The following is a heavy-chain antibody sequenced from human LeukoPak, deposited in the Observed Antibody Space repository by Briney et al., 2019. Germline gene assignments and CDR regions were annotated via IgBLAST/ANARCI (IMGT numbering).Heavy chain of an antibody. D-gene: IGHD6-13*01. J-gene: IGHJ4*02. CDR2: ISYDGSNK. CDR3: ARDQIAAAGPDY. CDR1: GFTFSSYA. V-gene: IGHV3-30-3*01. Sequence: SGGSLRLSCAASGFTFSSYAMHWVRQAPGKGLEWVAVISYDGSNKYYADSVKGRITISRDNSKNTLYLQMNSLRAEDTAVYYCARDQIAAAGPDYWGQGTLVTVSS.